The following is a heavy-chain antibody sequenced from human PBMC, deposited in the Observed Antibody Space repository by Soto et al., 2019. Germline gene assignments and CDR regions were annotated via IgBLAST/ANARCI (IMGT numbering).Heavy chain of an antibody. J-gene: IGHJ4*02. CDR3: ARGGATIFGDY. V-gene: IGHV4-34*01. CDR2: INHSGST. Sequence: QVQLQQWGAGLLKPSETLCITYAVYGESFSGYYWSWIRQPPGKGLEWIGEINHSGSTNYNPSLKSRVTISVDTSKNQFSLKLSSVTAADTAAYYCARGGATIFGDYWGQGTLVTVSS. CDR1: GESFSGYY. D-gene: IGHD3-3*01.